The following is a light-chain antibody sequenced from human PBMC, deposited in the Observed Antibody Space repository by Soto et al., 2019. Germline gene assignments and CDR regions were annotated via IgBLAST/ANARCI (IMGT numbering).Light chain of an antibody. Sequence: AIQLTQSPSSLSASVGDRVTITCRASQGISSALAWYQQKPGKAPKLLIYDASSLESGVPSRFSGSGSGTDFTLTISSLQPEDFATYYCQHFNSYPFTFGQGTRLESK. CDR3: QHFNSYPFT. V-gene: IGKV1-13*02. CDR1: QGISSA. J-gene: IGKJ5*01. CDR2: DAS.